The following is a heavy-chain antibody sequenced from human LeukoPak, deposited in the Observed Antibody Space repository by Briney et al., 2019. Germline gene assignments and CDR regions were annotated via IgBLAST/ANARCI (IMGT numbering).Heavy chain of an antibody. D-gene: IGHD6-19*01. Sequence: GGSLRLSCAASGFTFSSYSMNWVRQAPGKGLEWVSSISSSSSYIYYADSVKGRFTISRDNSKNTLYLQMDSLRFEDTAVYYCARDQPGTYTLSSTWGQGTLVTVSS. J-gene: IGHJ5*02. CDR1: GFTFSSYS. CDR3: ARDQPGTYTLSST. CDR2: ISSSSSYI. V-gene: IGHV3-21*01.